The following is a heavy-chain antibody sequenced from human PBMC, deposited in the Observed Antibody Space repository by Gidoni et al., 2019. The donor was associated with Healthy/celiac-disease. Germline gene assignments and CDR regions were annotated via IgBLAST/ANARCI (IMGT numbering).Heavy chain of an antibody. CDR3: ARDTAMVDGYYYYGMDV. Sequence: VQLQESGPGLVKPSGTLSLTCAVSGGSISSSNWWSWVRQPPGKGLEWIGEIYHSGSTNYNPSLKSRVTISVDKSKNQFSLKLSSVTAADTAVYYCARDTAMVDGYYYYGMDVWGQGTTVTVSS. V-gene: IGHV4-4*02. J-gene: IGHJ6*02. CDR1: GGSISSSNW. CDR2: IYHSGST. D-gene: IGHD5-18*01.